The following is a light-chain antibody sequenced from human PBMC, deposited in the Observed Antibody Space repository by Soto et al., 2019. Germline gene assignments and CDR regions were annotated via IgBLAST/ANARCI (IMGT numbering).Light chain of an antibody. V-gene: IGKV3-15*01. CDR1: QSIRSN. CDR3: QQYSDWPLS. J-gene: IGKJ1*01. Sequence: MVFRQFPVTLSLFQGERVALSGRASQSIRSNLAWYQQRPGQAPRLLIYAASSRATGIPARFSGTESGTEFTLTISSLQSEDSAVYYCQQYSDWPLSFGQGTKVDIK. CDR2: AAS.